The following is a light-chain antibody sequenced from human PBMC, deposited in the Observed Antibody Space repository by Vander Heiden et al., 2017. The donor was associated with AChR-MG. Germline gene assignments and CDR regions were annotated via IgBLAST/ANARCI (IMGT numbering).Light chain of an antibody. CDR2: GTS. Sequence: DIVFPQSPGPLSLSPGERATLSCRPSQSVSSDYLAWYQQKPGQAPRLLIYGTSSRATGIPDRFSGSGSGTDFTLTISRLEPEDFAVYYCQQYGSSPRTFGQGTRVEIK. CDR1: QSVSSDY. J-gene: IGKJ1*01. V-gene: IGKV3-20*01. CDR3: QQYGSSPRT.